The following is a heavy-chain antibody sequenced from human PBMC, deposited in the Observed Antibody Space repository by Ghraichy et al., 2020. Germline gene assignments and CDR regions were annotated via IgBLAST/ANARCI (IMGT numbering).Heavy chain of an antibody. J-gene: IGHJ5*02. Sequence: SETLSLTCTVSGGSINSSSDYWGWIRQPPGMGLEWIGSIYYSGSTYYNPSLKSRVTISVDTSKNQFSLKLSSVTAADTAVYSCARQSGFCFSSSCYVGWFDPWGQVTPVTVSS. CDR1: GGSINSSSDY. V-gene: IGHV4-39*01. CDR3: ARQSGFCFSSSCYVGWFDP. CDR2: IYYSGST. D-gene: IGHD2-2*01.